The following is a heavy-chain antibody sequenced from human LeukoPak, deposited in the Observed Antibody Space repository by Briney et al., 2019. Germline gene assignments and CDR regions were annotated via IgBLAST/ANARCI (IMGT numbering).Heavy chain of an antibody. CDR2: IWYDGSKK. J-gene: IGHJ6*02. CDR3: ARSNTVISNYYYVMDV. V-gene: IGHV3-33*01. D-gene: IGHD2/OR15-2a*01. Sequence: GGSLRLSCAASGFTFRSHGMQWVRQAPGKGLEWVAVIWYDGSKKYDADSVKGRFTISRDNSKNTLDLQMSSLRAEDTAEYYCARSNTVISNYYYVMDVWGQGTTVTVSS. CDR1: GFTFRSHG.